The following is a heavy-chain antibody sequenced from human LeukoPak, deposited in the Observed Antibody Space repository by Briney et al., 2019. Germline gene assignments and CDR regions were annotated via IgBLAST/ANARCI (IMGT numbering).Heavy chain of an antibody. Sequence: GGSLRLSCAASGFTFSSYSMNWVRQAPGTGLEWVSSISSSSSYIHYADSVKGRFTISRDNANNSLYLQMNSLRAEDTAVYYCARDRDGMDVWGQGTTVTVSS. CDR3: ARDRDGMDV. V-gene: IGHV3-21*01. J-gene: IGHJ6*02. CDR1: GFTFSSYS. CDR2: ISSSSSYI.